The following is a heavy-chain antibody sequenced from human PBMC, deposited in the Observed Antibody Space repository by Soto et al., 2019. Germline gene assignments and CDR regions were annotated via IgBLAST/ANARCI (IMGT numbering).Heavy chain of an antibody. D-gene: IGHD3-22*01. CDR3: ARHGMDFYDSSGYYYSPYDFAY. CDR2: IYYSGST. CDR1: GGSSSSYY. V-gene: IGHV4-59*04. Sequence: PSVTLSVTCTVSGGSSSSYYWSRIRKTPGKGLEWIGYIYYSGSTYYNPSLKSRVTISVDTSKNQFSLKLSSVTAADTAVYYCARHGMDFYDSSGYYYSPYDFAYWGQGTLVTVSS. J-gene: IGHJ4*02.